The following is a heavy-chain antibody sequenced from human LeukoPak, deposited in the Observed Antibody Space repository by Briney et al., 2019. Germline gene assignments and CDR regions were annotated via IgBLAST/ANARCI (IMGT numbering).Heavy chain of an antibody. CDR3: ASTRYYYESIGYNTFDY. D-gene: IGHD3-22*01. V-gene: IGHV3-21*01. Sequence: GGSLRLSCAASGFTFSSYSMNWVRQAPGKGLEWVSSIRSSSSYIYYADSVKGRFTISRDNAKNSLYLQMNSLRAEDTAVYYCASTRYYYESIGYNTFDYWGQGSLVTVSS. J-gene: IGHJ4*02. CDR2: IRSSSSYI. CDR1: GFTFSSYS.